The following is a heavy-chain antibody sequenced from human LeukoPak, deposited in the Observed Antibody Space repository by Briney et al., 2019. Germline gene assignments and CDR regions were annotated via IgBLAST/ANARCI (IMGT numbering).Heavy chain of an antibody. J-gene: IGHJ4*02. CDR1: GFIFDNYA. Sequence: GGSLRLSCAAPGFIFDNYAIHWVRQAPRKGVGWVSLISGDGGSTFYADSVRGRFTISRDNTRKSLSLQMSSLRSEDTALYYCARESETSGWYDYWGQGTLVTVSS. CDR2: ISGDGGST. CDR3: ARESETSGWYDY. V-gene: IGHV3-43*02. D-gene: IGHD6-19*01.